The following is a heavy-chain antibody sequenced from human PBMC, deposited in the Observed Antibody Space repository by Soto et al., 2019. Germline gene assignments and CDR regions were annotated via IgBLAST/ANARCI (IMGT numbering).Heavy chain of an antibody. D-gene: IGHD6-6*01. Sequence: QVQLVQSGAEVKKPGASVKVSCKASGYTFTSYDINWVRQATGQGLEWMGWMNPNSGNTGYAQKFQGRVTMTRNTSIGTAYMELSSLRSEDTAVYYCARIGSSPYYYGMDVWGQGTTVTVSS. CDR2: MNPNSGNT. CDR3: ARIGSSPYYYGMDV. V-gene: IGHV1-8*01. CDR1: GYTFTSYD. J-gene: IGHJ6*02.